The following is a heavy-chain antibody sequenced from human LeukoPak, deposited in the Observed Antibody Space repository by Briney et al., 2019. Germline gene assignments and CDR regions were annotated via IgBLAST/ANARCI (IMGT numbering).Heavy chain of an antibody. D-gene: IGHD3-22*01. CDR3: AKAAYYLYYFDY. V-gene: IGHV3-30*18. CDR2: ISYDGSNK. CDR1: GFTFSSYG. J-gene: IGHJ4*02. Sequence: GGSLRLSCAASGFTFSSYGMHWVRQAPGKGLEWVAVISYDGSNKYYADSVKGRFTISRDNSKNTLYLQMNSLRAEDTAVYYCAKAAYYLYYFDYWGQGTLVTVSS.